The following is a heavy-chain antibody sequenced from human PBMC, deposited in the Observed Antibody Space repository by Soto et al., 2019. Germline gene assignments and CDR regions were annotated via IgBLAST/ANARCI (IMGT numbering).Heavy chain of an antibody. CDR1: GFTFSSYG. Sequence: QVQLVESGGGVVQPGRSLRLSCAASGFTFSSYGMHWVRQAPGKGLEWVAVIWYDGSNKYYADSVKGRFTISRDNSKNTLYLQMNSRRAEDTAVYYGAREFLEATITPCGGMDVWGQGTTVTVSS. D-gene: IGHD5-12*01. CDR3: AREFLEATITPCGGMDV. V-gene: IGHV3-33*01. J-gene: IGHJ6*02. CDR2: IWYDGSNK.